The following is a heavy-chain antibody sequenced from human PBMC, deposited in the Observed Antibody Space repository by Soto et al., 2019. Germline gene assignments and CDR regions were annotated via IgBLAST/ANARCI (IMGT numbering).Heavy chain of an antibody. CDR1: GGTFSSYA. CDR3: ASMGYCSGGSCYDNWFDP. J-gene: IGHJ5*02. V-gene: IGHV1-69*12. Sequence: QVQLVQSGAEVKKPGSSVKVSCKASGGTFSSYAISWVRQAPGQGREWMGGIIPIFGTANYAQKFQGRVTITADESTSTAYMELSSLRSEDTAVYYCASMGYCSGGSCYDNWFDPWGQGTLVTVSS. CDR2: IIPIFGTA. D-gene: IGHD2-15*01.